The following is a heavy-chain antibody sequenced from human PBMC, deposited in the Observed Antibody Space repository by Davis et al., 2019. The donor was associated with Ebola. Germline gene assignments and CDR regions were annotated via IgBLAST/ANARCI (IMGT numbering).Heavy chain of an antibody. V-gene: IGHV3-11*01. CDR2: ISNGESTK. Sequence: GGSLRPSCAASGFTLSDYYMSWIRQAPGKGLEWVSYISNGESTKYYADSVKGRFTVSRDNAKNSLHLQMNSLRAEDTAVYYCARDRIKMNQGVPVGNEYGMDVWGQGTTVIVSS. CDR1: GFTLSDYY. D-gene: IGHD3-10*01. J-gene: IGHJ6*02. CDR3: ARDRIKMNQGVPVGNEYGMDV.